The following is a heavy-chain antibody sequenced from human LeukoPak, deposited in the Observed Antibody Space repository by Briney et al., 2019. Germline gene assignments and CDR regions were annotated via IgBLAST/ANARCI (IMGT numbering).Heavy chain of an antibody. CDR3: AKARNSDYRFGFDI. J-gene: IGHJ3*02. V-gene: IGHV3-23*01. Sequence: GGSQRLSCAVARFTFSNYAMSWVRQAPGKGLEWVSGISGSGGSTYYADSVKGRFTFFGDNSRNTLYLQMSSLRAEDTAVYYCAKARNSDYRFGFDIWGQGTMFTFSS. CDR2: ISGSGGST. D-gene: IGHD4-11*01. CDR1: RFTFSNYA.